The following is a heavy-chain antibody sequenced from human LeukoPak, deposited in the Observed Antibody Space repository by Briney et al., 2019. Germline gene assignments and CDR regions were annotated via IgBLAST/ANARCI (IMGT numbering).Heavy chain of an antibody. CDR2: INPNSGGT. CDR3: ARHFYCSGGSCQNGGKAFDI. J-gene: IGHJ3*02. V-gene: IGHV1-2*02. Sequence: ASVRVSCKASGYTFTGYYIHCVRPAPGQGLEWVGWINPNSGGTNYAQRFQGRVTMTRDTSVTTAYMELSGLRSDDTAVYYCARHFYCSGGSCQNGGKAFDIWGQGTLVTVSS. D-gene: IGHD2-15*01. CDR1: GYTFTGYY.